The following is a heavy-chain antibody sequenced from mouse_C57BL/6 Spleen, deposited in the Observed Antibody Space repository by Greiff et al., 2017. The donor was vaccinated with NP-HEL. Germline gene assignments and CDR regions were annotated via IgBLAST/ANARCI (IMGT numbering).Heavy chain of an antibody. CDR1: GYTFTDYE. CDR3: TRGYYGNSWFAY. Sequence: QVQLKQSGAELVRPGASVTLSCKASGYTFTDYEMHWVKQTPVHGLEWIGAIDPETGGPAYNQKFKGKAILTADKASSTAYMERRSLTSEDSAVYYCTRGYYGNSWFAYWGQGTLVTVSA. CDR2: IDPETGGP. D-gene: IGHD2-1*01. V-gene: IGHV1-15*01. J-gene: IGHJ3*01.